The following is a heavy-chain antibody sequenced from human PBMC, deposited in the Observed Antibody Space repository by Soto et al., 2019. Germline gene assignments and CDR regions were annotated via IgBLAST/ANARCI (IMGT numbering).Heavy chain of an antibody. D-gene: IGHD5-12*01. CDR3: ARETPQEMATIKYFDY. J-gene: IGHJ4*02. CDR2: MSPGNNQH. V-gene: IGHV1-8*01. Sequence: GASVKVSCKASGYSFTNYDIHWGRQAAGLGLEWMGWMSPGNNQHVYAQKFQGRVTITADKSTSTAYMELSSLRSEDTAVYYCARETPQEMATIKYFDYWGQGTLVNVSS. CDR1: GYSFTNYD.